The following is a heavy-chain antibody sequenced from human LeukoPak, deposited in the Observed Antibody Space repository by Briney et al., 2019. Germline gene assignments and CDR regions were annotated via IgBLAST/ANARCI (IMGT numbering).Heavy chain of an antibody. CDR2: IYPSDSDT. J-gene: IGHJ4*02. Sequence: GESLKISCKGSGYSFTNYWIGWVRQMPGKGPEWMGRIYPSDSDTRYSPSFQGQVTISADKSITTAYLQWSSLKASDTAMYYCARQGRAGGYTYGYFDYWGQGTLVTVSS. D-gene: IGHD5-18*01. CDR1: GYSFTNYW. V-gene: IGHV5-51*01. CDR3: ARQGRAGGYTYGYFDY.